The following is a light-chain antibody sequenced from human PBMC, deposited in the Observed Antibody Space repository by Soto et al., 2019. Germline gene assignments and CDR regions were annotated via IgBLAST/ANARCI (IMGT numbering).Light chain of an antibody. Sequence: DIRITHSPSSLSSSVVDRFTITCQASQDISNYLNWYQQKPGKAPKLLIYDASNLETGVPSRFSGSGSGTAFTLTVSSLQPEDFAIYYCQQADSFPWTFGQGTKVDIK. CDR2: DAS. J-gene: IGKJ1*01. V-gene: IGKV1-33*01. CDR3: QQADSFPWT. CDR1: QDISNY.